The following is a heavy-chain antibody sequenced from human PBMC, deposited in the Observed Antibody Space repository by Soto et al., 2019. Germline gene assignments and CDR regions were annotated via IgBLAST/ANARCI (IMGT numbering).Heavy chain of an antibody. CDR3: ARGDDECWEFDN. J-gene: IGHJ4*02. V-gene: IGHV3-48*02. D-gene: IGHD1-26*01. Sequence: EVQLVESGGDLVQSGGSLRLSCAASGFTFSTYGMNWVRQAPGKGLEWVSYISGNGATTYDPYSMKGRFTISRDNAQKLLYLRVKSLRDEYTAVYCCARGDDECWEFDNWGQGTLVTVSS. CDR1: GFTFSTYG. CDR2: ISGNGATT.